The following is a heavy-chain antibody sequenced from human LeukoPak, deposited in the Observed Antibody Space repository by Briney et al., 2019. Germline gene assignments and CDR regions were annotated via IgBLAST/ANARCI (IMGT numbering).Heavy chain of an antibody. D-gene: IGHD3-3*01. CDR2: IYYSGST. CDR1: GGSISSYY. V-gene: IGHV4-59*01. CDR3: ARDKGQGFWSGYSRGGFDY. J-gene: IGHJ4*02. Sequence: SETLSLTCTVSGGSISSYYWSWIRQPPGKGLEWIGYIYYSGSTNYNPSLKSRVTISVDTSRNQFSLKLSSVTAADTAVYYCARDKGQGFWSGYSRGGFDYWGQGTLVTVSS.